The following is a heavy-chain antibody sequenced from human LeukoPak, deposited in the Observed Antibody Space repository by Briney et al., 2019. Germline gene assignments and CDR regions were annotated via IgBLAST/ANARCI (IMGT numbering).Heavy chain of an antibody. D-gene: IGHD2-21*01. V-gene: IGHV3-53*01. J-gene: IGHJ4*02. Sequence: GGSLRLSCAASGFTFSSYAMSWVRQAPEKGLEWVSVILTDGRTNYADSVKGRFTISRDNSKNTLYLQMTSLRAEDAATYFCAGGRVRDYWGQGTLVTVSS. CDR1: GFTFSSYA. CDR3: AGGRVRDY. CDR2: ILTDGRT.